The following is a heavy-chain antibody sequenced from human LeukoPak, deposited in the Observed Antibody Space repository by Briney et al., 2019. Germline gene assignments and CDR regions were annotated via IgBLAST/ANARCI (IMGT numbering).Heavy chain of an antibody. CDR2: TSASSSYI. CDR1: GFTFSRYS. Sequence: GGSLRLSCAASGFTFSRYSMNWVRQAPGKGLDWVSGTSASSSYIFYADSVKGRFTISRDNAKNSVGLQMNSLRVEDSAVYYCARGGDPVDYWGQGTLVTVSS. V-gene: IGHV3-21*06. J-gene: IGHJ4*02. CDR3: ARGGDPVDY. D-gene: IGHD3-16*01.